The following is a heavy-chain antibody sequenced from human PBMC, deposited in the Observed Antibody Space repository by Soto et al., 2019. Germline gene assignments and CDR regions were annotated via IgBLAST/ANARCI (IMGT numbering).Heavy chain of an antibody. Sequence: GVLRVSRASCRFTFRSYAMIWVRQAPGKGLEWVSAISGSGGSTYYADSVKGRFTISRDNSKNTLYLQMNSLRAEDTAVYYCANRLAPLDYWGQGTLVTVSS. CDR1: RFTFRSYA. CDR2: ISGSGGST. CDR3: ANRLAPLDY. J-gene: IGHJ4*02. V-gene: IGHV3-23*01.